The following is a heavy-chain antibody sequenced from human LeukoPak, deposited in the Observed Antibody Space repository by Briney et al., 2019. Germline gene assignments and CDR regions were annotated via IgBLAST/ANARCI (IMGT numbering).Heavy chain of an antibody. CDR3: ARATKNRTGTHDAFDI. J-gene: IGHJ3*02. CDR2: IYTSGST. CDR1: GGSISSYY. D-gene: IGHD1-7*01. V-gene: IGHV4-4*07. Sequence: SETLSLTCTVSGGSISSYYWSWIRQPAGKGLEWIGRIYTSGSTNYNPSLKSRVTMSVDTSKNQFSLKLSSVTAADTAVYYCARATKNRTGTHDAFDIWGQGTMVTVSS.